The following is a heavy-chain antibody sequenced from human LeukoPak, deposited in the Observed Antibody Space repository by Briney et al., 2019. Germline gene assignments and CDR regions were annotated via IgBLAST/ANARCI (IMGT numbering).Heavy chain of an antibody. Sequence: PSETLSLTCTVSGGSISSGSYYWSWIRQPAGKGLEWIGRIYTSGSTNYNPSLKSRVTISVDTSKNQFSLKLSSVTAADTAVYYCARDKGSYTLGPWGQGTLVTVSS. V-gene: IGHV4-61*02. D-gene: IGHD1-26*01. CDR3: ARDKGSYTLGP. J-gene: IGHJ5*02. CDR1: GGSISSGSYY. CDR2: IYTSGST.